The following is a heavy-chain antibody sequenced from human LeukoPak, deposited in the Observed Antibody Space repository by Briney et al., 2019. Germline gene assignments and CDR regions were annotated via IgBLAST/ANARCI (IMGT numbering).Heavy chain of an antibody. D-gene: IGHD6-25*01. Sequence: PSETLSLTCTVSGGSISSGGYYWSWIRQHPGKGLEWIGYIYYSGSTYYNPSLKSRVTISVDRSKNQFSLKLSSVTAADTAVYYCARVSATEGMDVWGQGTTVTVSS. J-gene: IGHJ6*02. CDR1: GGSISSGGYY. CDR2: IYYSGST. CDR3: ARVSATEGMDV. V-gene: IGHV4-31*03.